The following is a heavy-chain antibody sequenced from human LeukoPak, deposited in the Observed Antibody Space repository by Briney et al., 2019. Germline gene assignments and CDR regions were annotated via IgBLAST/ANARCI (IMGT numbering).Heavy chain of an antibody. CDR2: INHSGST. CDR3: ARLGSGSYYSHFDY. V-gene: IGHV4-34*01. Sequence: PSETLSLTCAVYGGSFSGYYWSWIRQPPGKGLEWIGEINHSGSTYYNPSLKSRVTISVDTSKNQFSLKLSSVTAADTAVYYCARLGSGSYYSHFDYWGQGTLVTVSS. J-gene: IGHJ4*02. CDR1: GGSFSGYY. D-gene: IGHD1-26*01.